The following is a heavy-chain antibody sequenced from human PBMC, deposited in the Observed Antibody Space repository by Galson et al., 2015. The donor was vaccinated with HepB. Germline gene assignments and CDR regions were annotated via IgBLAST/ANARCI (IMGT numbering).Heavy chain of an antibody. CDR3: ARDLTYCGGDCDTKKGYGMDV. D-gene: IGHD2-21*01. V-gene: IGHV3-21*01. CDR2: ISSSSSYI. Sequence: SLRLSCAASGFTFSSYSMNWVRQAPGKGLEWVSSISSSSSYIYYADSVKGRFTISRDNAKNSLYLQMNSLRAEDTAVYYCARDLTYCGGDCDTKKGYGMDVWGQGTTVTVSS. CDR1: GFTFSSYS. J-gene: IGHJ6*02.